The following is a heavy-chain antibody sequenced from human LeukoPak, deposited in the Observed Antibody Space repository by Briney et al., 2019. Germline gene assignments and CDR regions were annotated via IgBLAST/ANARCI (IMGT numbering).Heavy chain of an antibody. V-gene: IGHV1-24*01. J-gene: IGHJ4*01. CDR1: GYTLTELS. D-gene: IGHD6-19*01. Sequence: ASVKVSCKVSGYTLTELSMHWVRQAPGKGLEWMGGFDPEDGETIYAQKFQGRVTMTEDTSTDTAYMELSSLRSEDTGVYYCATDLVSGSGWLFDYWGQGTLVTVSS. CDR2: FDPEDGET. CDR3: ATDLVSGSGWLFDY.